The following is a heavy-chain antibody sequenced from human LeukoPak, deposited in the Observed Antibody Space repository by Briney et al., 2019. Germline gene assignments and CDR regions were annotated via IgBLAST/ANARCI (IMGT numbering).Heavy chain of an antibody. CDR3: AKVRVVFNWNYAYYFDY. D-gene: IGHD1-7*01. V-gene: IGHV3-30*18. J-gene: IGHJ4*02. CDR2: ITYDGSSK. CDR1: GFTFSNYA. Sequence: PGGSLRLSCADSGFTFSNYAMHWVRQAPGKGLEWVAIITYDGSSKYYADSVKGRFTISRDNSKNTLYLQMNSLGPEDTAMYYCAKVRVVFNWNYAYYFDYWGQGTLVTVSS.